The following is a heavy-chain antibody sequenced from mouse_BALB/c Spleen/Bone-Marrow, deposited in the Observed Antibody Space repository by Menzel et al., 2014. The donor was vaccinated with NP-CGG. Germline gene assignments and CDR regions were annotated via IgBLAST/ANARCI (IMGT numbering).Heavy chain of an antibody. Sequence: EVHLVESGGGLVKPGGSLKLSCAASGFAFSSYDMSWVRQTPEKRLGWVAYISSGGGSTYYADTVKGRFTISRDNAKNTLYLQMSSLKSEDTAMYYCARQILRGFGYWGQGTPVTVSA. J-gene: IGHJ3*02. CDR1: GFAFSSYD. CDR2: ISSGGGST. CDR3: ARQILRGFGY. D-gene: IGHD1-1*01. V-gene: IGHV5-12-1*01.